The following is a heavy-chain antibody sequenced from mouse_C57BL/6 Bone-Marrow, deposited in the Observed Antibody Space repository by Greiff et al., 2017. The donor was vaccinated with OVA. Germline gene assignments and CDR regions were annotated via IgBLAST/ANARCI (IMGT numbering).Heavy chain of an antibody. V-gene: IGHV3-6*01. Sequence: ESGPGLVKPSQSLSLTCSVTGYSITSGYYWNWIRQFPGNKLEWMGYISYDGSNNYNPSLKNRISITRDTSKNQFFLKLNSVTTEDTATYYCARYYGYGPYYFDYWGQGTTLTVSS. J-gene: IGHJ2*01. CDR2: ISYDGSN. CDR1: GYSITSGYY. CDR3: ARYYGYGPYYFDY. D-gene: IGHD2-2*01.